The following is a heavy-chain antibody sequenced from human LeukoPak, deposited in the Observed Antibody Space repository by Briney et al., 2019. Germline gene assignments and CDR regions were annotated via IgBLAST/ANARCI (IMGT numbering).Heavy chain of an antibody. J-gene: IGHJ5*02. CDR2: IYHMGST. CDR3: ARAPGAKGQLWFS. V-gene: IGHV4-38-2*02. CDR1: GYSISRGYY. D-gene: IGHD5-18*01. Sequence: PSETLSLTFTISGYSISRGYYWGWIRQPPGKSLAWMGSIYHMGSTYYNPSLKSRVTISVDTSKNQFSLKLSSVTAADTAVYYCARAPGAKGQLWFSWGQGTLVTVSS.